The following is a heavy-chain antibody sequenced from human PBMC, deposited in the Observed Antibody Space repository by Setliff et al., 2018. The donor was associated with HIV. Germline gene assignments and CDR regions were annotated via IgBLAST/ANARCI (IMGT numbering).Heavy chain of an antibody. Sequence: SGPTLVNPTQPLTLTCTFSGFSLSTSGVGVGWIRQPPGRALEWLALIYWSDDKRFNPSLKSRLTITKDTSKNHVVLTMTNMDPVDTATYFCAHSFGRQYFDPSGYLDLWGQGIPVTVSS. CDR2: IYWSDDK. J-gene: IGHJ4*02. D-gene: IGHD3-22*01. CDR3: AHSFGRQYFDPSGYLDL. V-gene: IGHV2-5*01. CDR1: GFSLSTSGVG.